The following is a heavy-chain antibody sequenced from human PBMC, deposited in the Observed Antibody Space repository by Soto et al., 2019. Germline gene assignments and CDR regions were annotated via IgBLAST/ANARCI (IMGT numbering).Heavy chain of an antibody. CDR3: ARSKPGDYFDC. Sequence: QVQLVQSGAEVKRPRSSVKVSCKASGGTFSGYTLSWVRQAPGQGLEWMGTIIPIIAMTNDAQKFQGRVTITADNSTSIVYMELSSLRSEDTAMYYCARSKPGDYFDCWGQGTQVTVSS. J-gene: IGHJ4*02. D-gene: IGHD3-10*01. CDR1: GGTFSGYT. V-gene: IGHV1-69*02. CDR2: IIPIIAMT.